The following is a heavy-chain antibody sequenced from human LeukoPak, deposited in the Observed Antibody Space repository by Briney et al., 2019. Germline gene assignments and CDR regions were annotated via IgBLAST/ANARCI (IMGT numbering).Heavy chain of an antibody. V-gene: IGHV4-34*01. CDR1: GESFSGYY. Sequence: PSETLSLTCVVYGESFSGYYWSWIRQPPGKGLEWIGEINHSGSTNYNPSLKSRVTISVDTSKNQFSLKLSSVTAADTAAYYCARGSRRAAAIQGYFQHWGQGTLVTVSS. J-gene: IGHJ1*01. CDR2: INHSGST. D-gene: IGHD2-2*01. CDR3: ARGSRRAAAIQGYFQH.